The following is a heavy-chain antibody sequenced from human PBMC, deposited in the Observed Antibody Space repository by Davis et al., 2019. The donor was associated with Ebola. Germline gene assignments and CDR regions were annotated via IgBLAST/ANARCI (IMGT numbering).Heavy chain of an antibody. J-gene: IGHJ6*02. Sequence: MPGGSLRLSCTVSGGSISSSSYYWGWIRQPPGKGLEWIGSIYYSGSTYYNPSLTSRVTISVDTSKNQFSLKLSSVTAADTAVYYCARQGPYDYIWGSYRYPGVYYYGMDVWGQGTTVTVSS. CDR3: ARQGPYDYIWGSYRYPGVYYYGMDV. CDR2: IYYSGST. V-gene: IGHV4-39*01. CDR1: GGSISSSSYY. D-gene: IGHD3-16*02.